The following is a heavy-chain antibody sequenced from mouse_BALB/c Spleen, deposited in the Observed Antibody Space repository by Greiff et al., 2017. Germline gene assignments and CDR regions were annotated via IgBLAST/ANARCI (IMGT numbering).Heavy chain of an antibody. J-gene: IGHJ4*01. Sequence: EVMLVESGGGLVQPGGSLKLSCAASGFTFSSYGMSWVRQTPDKRLELVATINSNGGSTYYPDSVKGRFTISRDNAKNTLYLQMSSLKSEDTAMYYCARDRTARAWVYAMDYWGQGTSVTVSS. CDR1: GFTFSSYG. D-gene: IGHD3-1*01. CDR3: ARDRTARAWVYAMDY. CDR2: INSNGGST. V-gene: IGHV5-6-3*01.